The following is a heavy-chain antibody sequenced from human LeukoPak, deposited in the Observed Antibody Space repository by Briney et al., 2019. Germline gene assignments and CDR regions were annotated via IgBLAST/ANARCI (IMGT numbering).Heavy chain of an antibody. CDR2: ISYDGSNK. J-gene: IGHJ4*02. D-gene: IGHD1-14*01. CDR3: AREDHGFDY. CDR1: GFTFSSYA. Sequence: GGSLRLSCAASGFTFSSYAMHWVRQAPGKGLEWVAVISYDGSNKYYADSVKGRFTISRDNSKNTLYLQMNSLRAEDTAVYDCAREDHGFDYWGQGTLVTVSS. V-gene: IGHV3-30-3*01.